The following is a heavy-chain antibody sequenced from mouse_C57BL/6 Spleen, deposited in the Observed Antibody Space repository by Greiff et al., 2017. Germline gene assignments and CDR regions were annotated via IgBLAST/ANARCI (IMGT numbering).Heavy chain of an antibody. D-gene: IGHD1-1*01. V-gene: IGHV1-76*01. CDR2: IYPGSGNT. CDR1: GYTFTDYY. CDR3: AREGVITTVVAKDYYAMDY. Sequence: QVQLKESGAELVRPGASVKLSCKASGYTFTDYYINWVKQRPGQGLEWIARIYPGSGNTYYNEKFKGKATLTAEKSSSTAYMQLSSLTSEDSAVYFCAREGVITTVVAKDYYAMDYWGQGTSVTVSS. J-gene: IGHJ4*01.